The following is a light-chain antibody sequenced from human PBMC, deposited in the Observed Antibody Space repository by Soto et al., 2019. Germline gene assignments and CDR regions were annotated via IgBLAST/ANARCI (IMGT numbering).Light chain of an antibody. CDR3: SSDTRRSNVYV. CDR1: SSDVGGYNY. Sequence: SVLPQPASVPGSPGQSIPIPCTGTSSDVGGYNYVSWYKQHPGKAPKLMIYEVSNRPSGVSNRFSGSKSGNTASLTISGLQSEEKADYDCSSDTRRSNVYVCGTGTTVTVL. J-gene: IGLJ1*01. V-gene: IGLV2-14*01. CDR2: EVS.